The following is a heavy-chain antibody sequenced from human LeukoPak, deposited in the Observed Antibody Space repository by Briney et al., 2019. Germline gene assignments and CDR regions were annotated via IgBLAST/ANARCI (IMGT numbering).Heavy chain of an antibody. CDR3: AKDQSGFGEIDY. CDR1: GFTFSSYG. J-gene: IGHJ4*02. D-gene: IGHD3-10*01. CDR2: ISGSGGST. Sequence: GGTLRLSCAASGFTFSSYGMSWVRQAPGKGLEWVSAISGSGGSTYYADSVKGRFTISRDNSKNTLYLQMNSLRAEDTAVYYCAKDQSGFGEIDYWGQGTLVTVSS. V-gene: IGHV3-23*01.